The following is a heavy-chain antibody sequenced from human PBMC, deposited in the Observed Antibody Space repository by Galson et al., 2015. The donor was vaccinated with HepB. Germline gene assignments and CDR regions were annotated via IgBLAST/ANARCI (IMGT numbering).Heavy chain of an antibody. CDR1: GFTFSSYG. V-gene: IGHV3-30*03. CDR2: ISYDGSNK. Sequence: SLRLSCAASGFTFSSYGMHWVRQAPGKGLEWVAVISYDGSNKYYADSVKGRFTISRDNSKNTLYLQMNSLRAEDTAVYWSVAALQDWGQGTLVTVSS. CDR3: VAALQD. D-gene: IGHD2-15*01. J-gene: IGHJ1*01.